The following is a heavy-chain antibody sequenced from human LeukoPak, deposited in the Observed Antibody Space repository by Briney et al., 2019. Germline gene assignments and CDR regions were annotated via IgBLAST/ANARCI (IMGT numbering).Heavy chain of an antibody. CDR3: ARGYTYAHDY. V-gene: IGHV3-48*03. D-gene: IGHD5-18*01. Sequence: GGSLRLSRAASGFGFDSFEMHWVRQAPGKGLEWISFTSSSGSIIYYADSVKGRVTISRDNAKNSLFLQMHSLRAEDTAVYYCARGYTYAHDYWGQGTLVTVSS. J-gene: IGHJ4*02. CDR2: TSSSGSII. CDR1: GFGFDSFE.